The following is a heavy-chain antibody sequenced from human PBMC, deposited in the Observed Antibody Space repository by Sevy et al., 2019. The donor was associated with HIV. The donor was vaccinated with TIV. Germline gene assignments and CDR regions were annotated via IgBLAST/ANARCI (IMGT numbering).Heavy chain of an antibody. Sequence: GESLKTSCAASGFTFSSYALSWVRQAPGKGLEWVSAISGSGGSTYYADSVKGRFTISRANSKNTLYLQMNSLRAEDTAVYYYAKDRQGVLRYFDWFFDGYRGQGTLVTVSS. V-gene: IGHV3-23*01. CDR2: ISGSGGST. CDR3: AKDRQGVLRYFDWFFDGY. J-gene: IGHJ4*02. D-gene: IGHD3-9*01. CDR1: GFTFSSYA.